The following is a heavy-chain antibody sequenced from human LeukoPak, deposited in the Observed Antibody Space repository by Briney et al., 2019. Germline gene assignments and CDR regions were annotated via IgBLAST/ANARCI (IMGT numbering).Heavy chain of an antibody. V-gene: IGHV4-61*02. CDR3: ARERTNYGGIDY. J-gene: IGHJ4*02. D-gene: IGHD1-7*01. CDR1: GDSISNSRHY. Sequence: SETLSLTCTVSGDSISNSRHYWSWIRQPAGKGLEWIGRIYPSGNTNYNPSLKSRATISLDTSKNQFSLNLKSVTAADTAMYYCARERTNYGGIDYWGQGTLVTVSS. CDR2: IYPSGNT.